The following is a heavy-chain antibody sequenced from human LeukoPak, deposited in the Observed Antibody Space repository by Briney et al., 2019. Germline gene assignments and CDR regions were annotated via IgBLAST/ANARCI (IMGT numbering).Heavy chain of an antibody. CDR1: GFTISSYA. CDR3: AKDPYDILTPLGYFDY. V-gene: IGHV3-23*01. Sequence: TGGSLRLSCAASGFTISSYAMSWVRQAPGKGLEWVSAISGSGGSTYYADSVKGRFTISRDNSKNTLYLQMNSLRAEDTAVYYCAKDPYDILTPLGYFDYWGQGTLVTVSS. CDR2: ISGSGGST. J-gene: IGHJ4*02. D-gene: IGHD3-9*01.